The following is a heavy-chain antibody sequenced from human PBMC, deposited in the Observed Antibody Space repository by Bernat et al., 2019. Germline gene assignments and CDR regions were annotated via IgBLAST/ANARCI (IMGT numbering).Heavy chain of an antibody. CDR3: TRHGIEVAGFEDY. J-gene: IGHJ4*02. CDR2: IRSKANSYAT. V-gene: IGHV3-73*02. D-gene: IGHD6-19*01. CDR1: GFTFSGSA. Sequence: EVQLVESGGGLVQPGGSLKLSCAASGFTFSGSAMHWVRQASGKGLEWVGRIRSKANSYATAYAASVKGRFTISRDDSKNTAYLQMTSLKTEDTAVYYCTRHGIEVAGFEDYWGQGTLVTVSS.